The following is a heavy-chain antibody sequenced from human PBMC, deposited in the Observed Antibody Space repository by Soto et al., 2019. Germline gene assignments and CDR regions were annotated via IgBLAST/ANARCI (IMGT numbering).Heavy chain of an antibody. V-gene: IGHV4-39*01. CDR1: GGSISSSSYY. D-gene: IGHD2-2*01. J-gene: IGHJ3*02. CDR2: IYYSGST. Sequence: QLQLQESGPGLVKPSETLSLTCTVSGGSISSSSYYWGWIRQPPGKGLEWIGSIYYSGSTYYNPSLKSRVTISVDTSKNQFSLKLSSVTAADTAVYYCARLASSIHDAFDIWGQGTMVTVSS. CDR3: ARLASSIHDAFDI.